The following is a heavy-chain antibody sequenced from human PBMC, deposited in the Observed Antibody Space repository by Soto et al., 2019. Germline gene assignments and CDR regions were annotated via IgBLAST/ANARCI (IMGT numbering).Heavy chain of an antibody. CDR3: AAAHSGAFDF. J-gene: IGHJ3*01. V-gene: IGHV1-3*01. D-gene: IGHD3-10*01. CDR2: INADNGDT. Sequence: ASVKVSCKASGYTFIRYSIHWVRQAPGQRLEWMGWINADNGDTKYAQGLQDRVTITRDTSASTAYMELSSLRSEDTAVYYCAAAHSGAFDFWGQGLMVTVPS. CDR1: GYTFIRYS.